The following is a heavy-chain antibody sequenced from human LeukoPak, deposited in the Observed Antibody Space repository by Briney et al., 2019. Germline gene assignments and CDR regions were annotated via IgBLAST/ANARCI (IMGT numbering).Heavy chain of an antibody. J-gene: IGHJ6*02. V-gene: IGHV1-69*01. CDR2: IIPIFGTA. CDR3: ARGSGRVSMMESAYYYGMDV. CDR1: GGTFSSYA. Sequence: SVKVSCEASGGTFSSYAISWVRQAPGQGLEWMGGIIPIFGTANYAQKFQGRVTVTADESTSTAYMELSSLRSEDTAVYYCARGSGRVSMMESAYYYGMDVWGQGTTVTVSS. D-gene: IGHD5/OR15-5a*01.